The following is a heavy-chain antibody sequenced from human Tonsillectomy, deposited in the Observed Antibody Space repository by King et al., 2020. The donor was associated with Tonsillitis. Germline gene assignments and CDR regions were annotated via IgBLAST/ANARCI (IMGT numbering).Heavy chain of an antibody. Sequence: QLQESGPGLVRPSETLSLTCTVSGASITSYYWSWIRQPAGKGLEWVGRIYSSGSTNYNPSLRSRVTISLDTSKNQFSLTLSSVTAADTALYYCARDLSGSSSYFSSSDSWGQGMLVTVSS. J-gene: IGHJ4*02. V-gene: IGHV4-4*07. CDR3: ARDLSGSSSYFSSSDS. CDR1: GASITSYY. D-gene: IGHD3-22*01. CDR2: IYSSGST.